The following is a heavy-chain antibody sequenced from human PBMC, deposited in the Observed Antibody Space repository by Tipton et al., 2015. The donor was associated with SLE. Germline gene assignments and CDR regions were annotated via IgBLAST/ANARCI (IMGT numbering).Heavy chain of an antibody. D-gene: IGHD2-8*02. J-gene: IGHJ4*02. CDR2: ITSSGSNM. CDR1: GFTFSSYE. V-gene: IGHV3-48*03. CDR3: ARASCTGGVCYGRPFFDY. Sequence: SLRLSCAASGFTFSSYEMNWVRQAPGKGLEWVAYITSSGSNMYFADSVEGRFTISRDNAKNSLYLQMSSLRAEDTAVYYCARASCTGGVCYGRPFFDYWGQGALVTVSS.